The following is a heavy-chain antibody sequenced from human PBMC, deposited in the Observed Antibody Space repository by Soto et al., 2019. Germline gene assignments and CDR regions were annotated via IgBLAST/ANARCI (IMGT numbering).Heavy chain of an antibody. CDR3: AKRGYGERTFDY. CDR1: GFTFSSYA. J-gene: IGHJ4*02. D-gene: IGHD5-18*01. CDR2: ISGSGGST. V-gene: IGHV3-23*01. Sequence: GGSLRLSCAASGFTFSSYAMSWVRQAPGKGLEWVSAISGSGGSTYYADSVRGRFTISRDNSKNTLYLQMNSLRAEDTAVYYCAKRGYGERTFDYWGQGTLVTVSS.